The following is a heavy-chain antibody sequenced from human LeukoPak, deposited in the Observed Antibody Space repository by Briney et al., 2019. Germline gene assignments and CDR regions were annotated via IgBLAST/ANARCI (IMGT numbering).Heavy chain of an antibody. D-gene: IGHD6-13*01. Sequence: ASVKVSCKASGYTFTGYYLHWVRQAPGQGLEWMGWINPNSGGTNYAQKFQGRVTMTRDTSISTAYMELSRLRSDDTAVYYCARVSLGSGSWYGLRHFDYWGQGTLVTVSS. CDR1: GYTFTGYY. J-gene: IGHJ4*02. CDR2: INPNSGGT. V-gene: IGHV1-2*02. CDR3: ARVSLGSGSWYGLRHFDY.